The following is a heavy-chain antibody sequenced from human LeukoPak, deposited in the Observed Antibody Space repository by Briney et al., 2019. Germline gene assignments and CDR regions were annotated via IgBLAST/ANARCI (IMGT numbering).Heavy chain of an antibody. CDR3: ARGHPGYYDSSGYYYGKANNWFDP. V-gene: IGHV4-34*01. Sequence: SETLSLTCAVYGGSFSGYYWSWIRQPPGKGLEWIGEINHSGSTNYNPSLKSRVTISVDTSKNQFSLKLSSVTAADTAVYYCARGHPGYYDSSGYYYGKANNWFDPWGQGTLVTVSS. J-gene: IGHJ5*02. CDR2: INHSGST. D-gene: IGHD3-22*01. CDR1: GGSFSGYY.